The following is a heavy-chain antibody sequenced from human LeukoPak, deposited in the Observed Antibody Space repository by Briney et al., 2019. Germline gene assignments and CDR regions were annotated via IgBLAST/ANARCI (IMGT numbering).Heavy chain of an antibody. V-gene: IGHV4-4*07. D-gene: IGHD3-22*01. Sequence: PSETLSLTCTVSGGSISSYYWSWIRQPAGKGLEWIGRIYTSGSTNYNPSLKSRVTMSVDTSKNQFSLKLSSVTAADTAVYYCAREVVTYYYDSSSDAFDIWGQGTMVTVSS. CDR2: IYTSGST. J-gene: IGHJ3*02. CDR1: GGSISSYY. CDR3: AREVVTYYYDSSSDAFDI.